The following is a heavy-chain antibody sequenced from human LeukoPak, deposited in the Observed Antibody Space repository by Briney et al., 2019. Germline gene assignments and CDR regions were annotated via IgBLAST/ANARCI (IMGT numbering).Heavy chain of an antibody. D-gene: IGHD2-2*01. J-gene: IGHJ6*02. Sequence: GGSLRLSCAAYGFTFSSFAMSWVRQAPGKGLEWVSGISGSGDNTYYADSVKGRFTISRDNSKNTLYLQVNSLRAEDTAVYYCAKPLGYCSSTNCFYYYGMDVWGQGTTVTVSS. CDR3: AKPLGYCSSTNCFYYYGMDV. CDR2: ISGSGDNT. V-gene: IGHV3-23*01. CDR1: GFTFSSFA.